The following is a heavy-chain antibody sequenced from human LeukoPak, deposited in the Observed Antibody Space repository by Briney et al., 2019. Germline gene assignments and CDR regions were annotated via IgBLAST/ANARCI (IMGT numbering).Heavy chain of an antibody. V-gene: IGHV4-4*09. CDR2: IYASGST. J-gene: IGHJ4*02. D-gene: IGHD6-6*01. Sequence: SETLSLTCTVSGDSVTSYYWSWVRQPPGKGLEWIGYIYASGSTNYNPSLRGRVTISVDTSKNQFSLKLSSVTAADTAVYYCARTIAARPSYFDYWGQGTLVTVSS. CDR3: ARTIAARPSYFDY. CDR1: GDSVTSYY.